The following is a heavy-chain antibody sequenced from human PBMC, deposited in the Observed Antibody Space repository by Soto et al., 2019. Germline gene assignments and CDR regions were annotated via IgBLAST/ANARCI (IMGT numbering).Heavy chain of an antibody. D-gene: IGHD1-26*01. CDR1: GFTFSHAW. J-gene: IGHJ4*02. Sequence: PGGSLRLSCAASGFTFSHAWMNWVRQAPGKGLEWVAVISYDGRVRYYVDSVKGRFTISRDDSKNTLYLQMNSLRVDDTAVYYCARDFIVGAPDYFDYWGQGT. CDR3: ARDFIVGAPDYFDY. CDR2: ISYDGRVR. V-gene: IGHV3-30*03.